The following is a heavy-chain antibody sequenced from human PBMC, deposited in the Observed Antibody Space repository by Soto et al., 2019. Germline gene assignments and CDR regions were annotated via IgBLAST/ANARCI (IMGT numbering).Heavy chain of an antibody. J-gene: IGHJ5*02. V-gene: IGHV4-4*02. CDR3: AREIVTAGGNNYFDP. Sequence: PSETLSLTCVVSGGTVASSHWWSFFRQSPGRGLEWIGNVYHTGDTNFNPSLQSRVTFSVDKPNNQFSLRLTSVTAADTAVYFCAREIVTAGGNNYFDPWGPGTLVTVSS. D-gene: IGHD2-21*02. CDR2: VYHTGDT. CDR1: GGTVASSHW.